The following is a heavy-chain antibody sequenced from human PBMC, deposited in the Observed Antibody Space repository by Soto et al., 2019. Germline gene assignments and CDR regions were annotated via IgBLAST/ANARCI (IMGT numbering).Heavy chain of an antibody. Sequence: QVQLQESGPGLVKPSETLSLTCAVSGGSISHYYWSWIRQPPGKGLEWIGYIADTGSTNYNASLRSRVTLSGDTSTNQFSLELRSLTAADTAVYYCTRRGGFPFALDTWGQGTIVTVSS. D-gene: IGHD1-26*01. V-gene: IGHV4-59*08. J-gene: IGHJ3*02. CDR2: IADTGST. CDR3: TRRGGFPFALDT. CDR1: GGSISHYY.